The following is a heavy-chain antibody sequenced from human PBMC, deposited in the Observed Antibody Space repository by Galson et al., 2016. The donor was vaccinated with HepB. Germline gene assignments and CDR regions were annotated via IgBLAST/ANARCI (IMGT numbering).Heavy chain of an antibody. CDR2: IYHTEST. V-gene: IGHV4-39*01. CDR1: GASISATNYY. D-gene: IGHD6-19*01. J-gene: IGHJ6*03. CDR3: ATGIVVAGKMYYHYMDV. Sequence: SETLSLTCTVSGASISATNYYWGWIRQPPGRGLEWIGSIYHTESTNYNPSLESRVTISVDTAKNHLTLSLNSVTAADTAVYYCATGIVVAGKMYYHYMDVWGKGTSVTFSS.